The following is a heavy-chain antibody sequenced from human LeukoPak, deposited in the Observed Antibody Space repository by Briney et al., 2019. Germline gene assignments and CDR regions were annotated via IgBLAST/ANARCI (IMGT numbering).Heavy chain of an antibody. D-gene: IGHD2-15*01. CDR1: GGSISSYY. V-gene: IGHV4-59*01. CDR2: IYYSGST. Sequence: SETLSLTCTVSGGSISSYYWSWIRQPPGKGLEWIGYIYYSGSTNYNPSLKSRVTISVDTSKNQFSLKLSSVTAADTAVYYCARTTEGYCRGRSCYSYYYYMAVWGKGTTVTVSS. CDR3: ARTTEGYCRGRSCYSYYYYMAV. J-gene: IGHJ6*03.